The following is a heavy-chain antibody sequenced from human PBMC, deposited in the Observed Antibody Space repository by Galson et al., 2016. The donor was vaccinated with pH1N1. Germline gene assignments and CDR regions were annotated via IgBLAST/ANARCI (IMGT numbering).Heavy chain of an antibody. CDR2: IKQDGSEK. V-gene: IGHV3-7*02. Sequence: SLRLSCAASGFTFSNYGMHWVRQAPGKGLEWVANIKQDGSEKYYVDSVKGRFTISRDNAKNSLYLQMNSLRVEDTAVYYCARKGLPDNWGQGILVTVSS. CDR1: GFTFSNYG. CDR3: ARKGLPDN. D-gene: IGHD2-15*01. J-gene: IGHJ4*02.